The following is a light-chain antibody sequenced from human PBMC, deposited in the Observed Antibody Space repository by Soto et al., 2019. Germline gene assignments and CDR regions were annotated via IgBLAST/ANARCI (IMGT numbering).Light chain of an antibody. CDR2: DAS. CDR3: QQYNSYWT. Sequence: DIQMTQSPSSLSASVGDRVTITCRASQSISTWLAWYQQKPGKAPKLLIYDASSLETGVPSRFSGSGSGTEFTLTISSLQPDDFAMYYCQQYNSYWTFGQGTKVEIK. CDR1: QSISTW. J-gene: IGKJ1*01. V-gene: IGKV1-5*01.